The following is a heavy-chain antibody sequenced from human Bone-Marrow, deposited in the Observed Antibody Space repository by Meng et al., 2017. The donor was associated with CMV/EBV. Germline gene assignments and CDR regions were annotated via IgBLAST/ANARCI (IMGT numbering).Heavy chain of an antibody. CDR3: ASNVVVPAAMGYYYYGMDV. CDR2: IYYSGST. V-gene: IGHV4-61*01. D-gene: IGHD2-2*01. CDR1: GGSVSSGSYY. Sequence: SETLSLTCTVSGGSVSSGSYYWSWIRQPPGKGLEWIGYIYYSGSTNYNPSLKSRVTISVDTSKNQFSLKLSSVTAADTAVYYCASNVVVPAAMGYYYYGMDVWGQGTTFTVSS. J-gene: IGHJ6*02.